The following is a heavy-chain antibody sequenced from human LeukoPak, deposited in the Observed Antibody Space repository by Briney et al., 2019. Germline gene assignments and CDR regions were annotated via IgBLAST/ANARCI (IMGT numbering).Heavy chain of an antibody. CDR3: ARDIVVVVAAYFDY. J-gene: IGHJ4*02. CDR1: GFTFSSYG. CDR2: ISYDGSNK. V-gene: IGHV3-30*03. Sequence: PGGSLRLSCAASGFTFSSYGMHWVRQAPGKGLEWVAVISYDGSNKYHADSVKGRFTISRDNSKNTLYLQMNSLRAEDTAVYYCARDIVVVVAAYFDYWGQGTLVTVSS. D-gene: IGHD2-15*01.